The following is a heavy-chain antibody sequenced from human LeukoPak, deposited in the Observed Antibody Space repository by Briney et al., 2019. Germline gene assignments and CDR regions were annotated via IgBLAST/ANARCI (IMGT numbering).Heavy chain of an antibody. J-gene: IGHJ3*02. CDR1: GFTFSTYS. CDR2: ISSSGSYM. Sequence: GGSLRLSCAASGFTFSTYSMNWLRQAPGKGLEWVSSISSSGSYMYYADSVKGRFTISRDNARNSLYLQMNSLRAEDTAVYYCAKDLIVGATGDVFDIWGQGTMVTVSS. D-gene: IGHD1-26*01. V-gene: IGHV3-21*01. CDR3: AKDLIVGATGDVFDI.